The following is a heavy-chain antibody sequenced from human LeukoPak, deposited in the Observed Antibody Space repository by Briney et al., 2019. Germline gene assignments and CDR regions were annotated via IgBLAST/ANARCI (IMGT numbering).Heavy chain of an antibody. J-gene: IGHJ4*02. Sequence: GGSLRLSCAASGFTDSSNSMSWVRQAPGKGLEWVSVIYSGGSTYYADSVKGRFTISRDNSKNTLYLQMNSLRAEDTAVYYCAKCVAYYDILTGYYNDWGQGTLVTVSS. CDR1: GFTDSSNS. V-gene: IGHV3-53*01. CDR2: IYSGGST. D-gene: IGHD3-9*01. CDR3: AKCVAYYDILTGYYND.